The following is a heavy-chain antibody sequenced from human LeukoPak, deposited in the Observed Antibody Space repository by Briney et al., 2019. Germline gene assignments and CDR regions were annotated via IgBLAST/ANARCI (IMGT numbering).Heavy chain of an antibody. CDR2: ISYDGSNK. Sequence: GGSLRLSCAASGFRFSANAMSWVRQAPGKGLEWVAVISYDGSNKYYADSVKGRFTISRDNSKNTLYLQMNSLRAEDTAVYYCARAAEGYYYYYYMDVWGKGTTVTVSS. V-gene: IGHV3-30*04. CDR3: ARAAEGYYYYYYMDV. CDR1: GFRFSANA. J-gene: IGHJ6*03.